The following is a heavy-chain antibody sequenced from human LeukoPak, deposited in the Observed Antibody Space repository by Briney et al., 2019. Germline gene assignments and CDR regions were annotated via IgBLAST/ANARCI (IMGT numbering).Heavy chain of an antibody. D-gene: IGHD5-18*01. CDR3: ARDAGYGYGYDY. V-gene: IGHV1-2*06. J-gene: IGHJ4*02. CDR1: GYTFTGYY. Sequence: GASVKVSCKASGYTFTGYYMHWVRQAPGQGLEWMGRINPNSGGTNYAQKFQGRVTMTRDTSISTAYMELSRLRSDDTAVYYCARDAGYGYGYDYWGQGTLVTVSS. CDR2: INPNSGGT.